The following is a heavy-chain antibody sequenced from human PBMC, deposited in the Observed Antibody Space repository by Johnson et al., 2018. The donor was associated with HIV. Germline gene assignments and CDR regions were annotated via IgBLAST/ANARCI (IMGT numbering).Heavy chain of an antibody. V-gene: IGHV3-30*04. CDR1: GFTFSNYP. D-gene: IGHD6-13*01. J-gene: IGHJ3*02. Sequence: QVQLLESGGGVVQPGRSLRLSCAASGFTFSNYPMHWVRQAPGKGLAWVAVLSDDGSNMYYAPSVQGPFTISRDNSKNTLYLQLNSLGAEDTAVYYCARGGAAAGPDAFDIWGQGTMVTVSS. CDR3: ARGGAAAGPDAFDI. CDR2: LSDDGSNM.